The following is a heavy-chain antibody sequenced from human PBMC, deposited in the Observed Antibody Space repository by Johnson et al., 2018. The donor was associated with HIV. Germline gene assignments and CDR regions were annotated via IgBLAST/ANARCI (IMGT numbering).Heavy chain of an antibody. J-gene: IGHJ3*02. Sequence: QEQLVESGGGVVQPGRSLRLSCAASEFTFSNYAIHWVRQAPGKGLEWVAVISYDGSNKYYADSVKGRFTISRDNSKNTLYLQMNSLRAEDTAVYYCAKPRQPSDAFDIWGQGTMVTVSS. V-gene: IGHV3-30-3*02. CDR3: AKPRQPSDAFDI. D-gene: IGHD6-13*01. CDR2: ISYDGSNK. CDR1: EFTFSNYA.